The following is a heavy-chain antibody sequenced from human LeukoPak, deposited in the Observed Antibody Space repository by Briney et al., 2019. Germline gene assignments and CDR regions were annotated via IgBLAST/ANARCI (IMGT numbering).Heavy chain of an antibody. J-gene: IGHJ1*01. D-gene: IGHD6-13*01. V-gene: IGHV1-2*02. Sequence: ASVKVSCKASGYTFTGYYMHWVRQAPGQGLEWMGWINPNSGGTNYAQKFQGRVTMTRDTSISTAYMELSRLTSDDTALYYCARIGISARGTNFHHWGQGTLVTVSS. CDR1: GYTFTGYY. CDR2: INPNSGGT. CDR3: ARIGISARGTNFHH.